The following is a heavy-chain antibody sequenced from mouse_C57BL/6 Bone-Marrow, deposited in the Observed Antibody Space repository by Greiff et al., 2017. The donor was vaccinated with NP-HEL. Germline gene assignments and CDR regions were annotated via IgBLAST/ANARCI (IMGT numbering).Heavy chain of an antibody. CDR1: GFTFTDYY. J-gene: IGHJ4*01. D-gene: IGHD2-4*01. CDR3: ARSIYYDNADDRFYAMCY. Sequence: EVKLVESGGGLVQPGGSLSLSCAASGFTFTDYYMSWVRQPPGKALEWLGFIRNKANGYTTDYSVSVKGRFTVSRASSPSILYLQMNALRDEDSATYYCARSIYYDNADDRFYAMCYGGQGTSVTVSS. V-gene: IGHV7-3*01. CDR2: IRNKANGYTT.